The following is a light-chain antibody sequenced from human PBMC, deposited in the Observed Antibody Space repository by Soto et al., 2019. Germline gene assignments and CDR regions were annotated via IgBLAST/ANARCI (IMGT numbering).Light chain of an antibody. V-gene: IGKV1-8*01. CDR1: QGISSY. CDR2: AAS. CDR3: QQYYSYPLT. J-gene: IGKJ1*01. Sequence: AIRMTQSPSSLSASTGDRVTITCRASQGISSYLAWYQQKPGKAPKLLIYAASTLQSGVPSRFSGSGSGTDFTLTISCLQSEDFETYYCQQYYSYPLTFGQGTKVDIK.